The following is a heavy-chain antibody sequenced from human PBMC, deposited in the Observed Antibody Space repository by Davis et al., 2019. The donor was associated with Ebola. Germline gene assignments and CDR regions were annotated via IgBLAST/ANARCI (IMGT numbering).Heavy chain of an antibody. Sequence: GQSLKISCAASGFIFRNYAMHCVRQAPGKGLEWLAAVSHSERERFYADSVKGRFTISRDNSGNTLYLQMNSLTADDTSVYYCARAGFDEVLDYLGQGTPVTVSS. CDR2: VSHSERER. J-gene: IGHJ4*02. CDR1: GFIFRNYA. V-gene: IGHV3-30*04. D-gene: IGHD3-3*01. CDR3: ARAGFDEVLDY.